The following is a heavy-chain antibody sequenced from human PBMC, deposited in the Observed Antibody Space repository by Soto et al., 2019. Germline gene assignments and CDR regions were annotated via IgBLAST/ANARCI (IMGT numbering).Heavy chain of an antibody. CDR2: ISSSGSTI. CDR3: AKFVYDFWSGYYRTGAFDI. CDR1: GFTFSDYY. V-gene: IGHV3-11*01. D-gene: IGHD3-3*01. Sequence: GGSLRLSCAASGFTFSDYYMSWIRQAPGKGLEWVSYISSSGSTIYYADSVKGRFTISRDNAKNSLYLQMNSLRAADTAVYYCAKFVYDFWSGYYRTGAFDIWGQGTMVTVSS. J-gene: IGHJ3*02.